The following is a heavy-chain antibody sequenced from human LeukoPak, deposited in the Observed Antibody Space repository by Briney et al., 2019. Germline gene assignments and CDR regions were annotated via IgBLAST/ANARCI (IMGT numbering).Heavy chain of an antibody. Sequence: ASVKVSCKASGGTFSSYAISWVRQAPGQGLEWMGIINPSGGSTSYAQKFQGRVTMTRDTSTSTVYMELSSLRSEDTAVYYCAREEGYSYGLFDYWGQGTLVTVSS. CDR2: INPSGGST. CDR3: AREEGYSYGLFDY. V-gene: IGHV1-46*01. D-gene: IGHD5-18*01. J-gene: IGHJ4*02. CDR1: GGTFSSYA.